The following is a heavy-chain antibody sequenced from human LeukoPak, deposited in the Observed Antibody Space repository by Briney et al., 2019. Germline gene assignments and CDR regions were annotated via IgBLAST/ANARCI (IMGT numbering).Heavy chain of an antibody. D-gene: IGHD3-3*01. CDR3: ASSGTIFGVASPRGAFDI. CDR2: ISAYNGNT. Sequence: ASVKVSCKASGYTFTSYGISWVRQAPGQGLEWMGWISAYNGNTNYAQKLQGRVTMTTDTSTSTAYMELRSLRSDDTAVYYCASSGTIFGVASPRGAFDIWGQGTMVTVSS. V-gene: IGHV1-18*01. J-gene: IGHJ3*02. CDR1: GYTFTSYG.